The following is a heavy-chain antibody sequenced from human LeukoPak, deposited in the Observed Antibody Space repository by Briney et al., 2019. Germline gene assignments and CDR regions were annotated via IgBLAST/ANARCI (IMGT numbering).Heavy chain of an antibody. CDR3: ARAAAAGSTTPYYFDY. CDR1: GFTFSSYS. Sequence: PGGSLRLSCAASGFTFSSYSMNWVRQAPGKGLEWVSSISGSSSYIYYADSVKGRFTISRDNAKNSLYLQMNSLRAEDTAVYYCARAAAAGSTTPYYFDYWGQGTLVTVSS. J-gene: IGHJ4*02. D-gene: IGHD6-13*01. CDR2: ISGSSSYI. V-gene: IGHV3-21*01.